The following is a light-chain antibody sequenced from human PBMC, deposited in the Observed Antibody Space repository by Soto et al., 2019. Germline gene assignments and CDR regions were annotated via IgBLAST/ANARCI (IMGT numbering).Light chain of an antibody. CDR2: SND. V-gene: IGLV1-44*01. J-gene: IGLJ3*02. Sequence: QSVLTQPPSASGTSGQRVTISCSGSRSNIGYNGVQWIQQQDPITTPKLLIYSNDHRPSGVPDRFSGSKSGTSASLAISGIQSGDEAYYYCATWDERLNGWVFGGGTQLTVL. CDR3: ATWDERLNGWV. CDR1: RSNIGYNG.